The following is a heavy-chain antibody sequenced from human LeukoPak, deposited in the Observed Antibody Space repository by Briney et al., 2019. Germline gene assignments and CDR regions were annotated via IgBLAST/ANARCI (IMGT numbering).Heavy chain of an antibody. Sequence: GRSLRLSCAASGFTFSSYAMHWVRQAPGKGLEGVAVISYDGSNKYYADSVKGRFTISRDNSKNTLYLQMNSLRAEDTAVYYCVRGIRYFDWLPRVLDYWGQGTLVTVSS. D-gene: IGHD3-9*01. V-gene: IGHV3-30*04. CDR1: GFTFSSYA. CDR3: VRGIRYFDWLPRVLDY. J-gene: IGHJ4*02. CDR2: ISYDGSNK.